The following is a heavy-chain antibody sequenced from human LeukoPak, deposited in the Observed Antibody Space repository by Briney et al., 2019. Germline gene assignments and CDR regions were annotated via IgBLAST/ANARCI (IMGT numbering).Heavy chain of an antibody. D-gene: IGHD1-1*01. J-gene: IGHJ4*02. CDR1: GYTFTGYY. Sequence: GASVKVSCKASGYTFTGYYMHWVRQAPGQGLEWMGMMNPNGGNTAYAPKFQGRVSLTRDTSTRTAYIELNRLQFDDTAVYYCARDAGIYFDFWGQGTLVAVSS. V-gene: IGHV1-2*02. CDR2: MNPNGGNT. CDR3: ARDAGIYFDF.